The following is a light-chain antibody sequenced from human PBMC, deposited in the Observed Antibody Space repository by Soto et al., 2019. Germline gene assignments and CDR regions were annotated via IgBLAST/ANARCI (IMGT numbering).Light chain of an antibody. J-gene: IGLJ1*01. V-gene: IGLV2-23*02. CDR1: SSDVGSYNL. CDR2: EVS. Sequence: QSALTQPASVSGSPGQSITISCTGTSSDVGSYNLVSWYQQHPGKAPKLMIYEVSKRPSGVSNRFSGSKSGNTASLTISGLHAEDEAVYYCCSYAGSSPYVFGTGTKLTVL. CDR3: CSYAGSSPYV.